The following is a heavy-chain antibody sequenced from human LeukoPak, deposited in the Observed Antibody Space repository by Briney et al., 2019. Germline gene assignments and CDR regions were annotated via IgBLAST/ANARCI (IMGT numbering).Heavy chain of an antibody. CDR3: ARELTHTLWFGESILPGYYGMDV. D-gene: IGHD3-10*01. Sequence: SVKVSCKASGYTFTSYDISWVRQAPGQGLEWMGGIIPIFGTANYAQKFQGRVTITADKSTSTAYMELSSLRSEDTAVYYCARELTHTLWFGESILPGYYGMDVWGKGTTVTVSS. V-gene: IGHV1-69*06. J-gene: IGHJ6*04. CDR2: IIPIFGTA. CDR1: GYTFTSYD.